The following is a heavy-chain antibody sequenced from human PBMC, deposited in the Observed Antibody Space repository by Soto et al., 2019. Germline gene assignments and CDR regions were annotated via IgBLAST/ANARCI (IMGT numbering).Heavy chain of an antibody. D-gene: IGHD6-13*01. Sequence: QVQLVESGGALVKPGGSLRLSCAASGFTFSDYYMSWVRQAPGKGLEWVSYISSSGYTMYYADSVKGRFTISRNNSKTSMDLLMNGLRAEDTAVYYCARMYSSSWYYFDHWGQGALVTVSS. CDR3: ARMYSSSWYYFDH. V-gene: IGHV3-11*01. CDR1: GFTFSDYY. J-gene: IGHJ4*02. CDR2: ISSSGYTM.